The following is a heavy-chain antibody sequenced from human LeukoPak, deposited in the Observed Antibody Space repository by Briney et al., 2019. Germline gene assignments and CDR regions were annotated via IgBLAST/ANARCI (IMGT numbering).Heavy chain of an antibody. J-gene: IGHJ4*02. D-gene: IGHD2-15*01. CDR1: GFTFDDYA. CDR2: ISGDGGST. CDR3: AKDSDGGKQLLFDY. Sequence: GGSLRLSCAASGFTFDDYATHWVRQAPGKGLEWVSLISGDGGSTYYADSVKGRFTISRDNSKNSLYLQMNSLRTEDTALYYCAKDSDGGKQLLFDYWGQGTLVTVSS. V-gene: IGHV3-43*02.